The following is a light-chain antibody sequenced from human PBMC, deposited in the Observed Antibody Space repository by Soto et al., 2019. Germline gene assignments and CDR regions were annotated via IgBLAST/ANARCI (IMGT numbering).Light chain of an antibody. Sequence: QSVLTQPPSASGTPGQRVTISCSGSSSNIGSKYVYWYQQLPGTAPKLLIYRNNQRPSGLPDRFSGSKSGTSASLAISGLRSEDEADYYCAAWDDSLSGPVFGGGTKLTVL. J-gene: IGLJ2*01. V-gene: IGLV1-47*01. CDR3: AAWDDSLSGPV. CDR2: RNN. CDR1: SSNIGSKY.